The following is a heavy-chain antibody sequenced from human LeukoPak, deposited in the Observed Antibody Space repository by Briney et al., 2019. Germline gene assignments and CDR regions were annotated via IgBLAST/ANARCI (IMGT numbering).Heavy chain of an antibody. J-gene: IGHJ5*02. Sequence: SETLSLTCTVSGGSINGYYWSWIRQPPGKGLEWIGRIYNSESINYNPSPKSRLTMSIDTSKNQFSLKLNSVTAADTAVYYCARDRSSSYTRDWFDPWGQGALVTVSS. CDR2: IYNSESI. CDR3: ARDRSSSYTRDWFDP. V-gene: IGHV4-4*07. CDR1: GGSINGYY. D-gene: IGHD6-13*01.